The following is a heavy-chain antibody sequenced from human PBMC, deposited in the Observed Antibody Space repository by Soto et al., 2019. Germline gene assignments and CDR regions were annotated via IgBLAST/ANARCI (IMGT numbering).Heavy chain of an antibody. CDR2: IWYDGSNK. D-gene: IGHD2-15*01. Sequence: QVQLVESGGGVVQPGRSLRLSCAASGFTFSSYGMHWVRQAPGKGLEWVAVIWYDGSNKYYADSVKGRFTISRDNSKNTLYLEMNGLRAEYTAVYYCARDGYCSGGSCYSVPVFDYWGQGTLVTVSS. J-gene: IGHJ4*02. CDR3: ARDGYCSGGSCYSVPVFDY. CDR1: GFTFSSYG. V-gene: IGHV3-33*01.